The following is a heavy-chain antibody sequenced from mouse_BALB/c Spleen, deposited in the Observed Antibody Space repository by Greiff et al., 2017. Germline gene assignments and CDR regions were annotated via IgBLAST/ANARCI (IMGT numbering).Heavy chain of an antibody. D-gene: IGHD1-1*01. CDR3: ARRGRDGSSYCAMDY. CDR1: GDSITSGY. V-gene: IGHV3-8*02. J-gene: IGHJ4*01. Sequence: DVKLQESGPSLVKPSQTLSLTCSVTGDSITSGYWNWIRKFPGNKLEYMGYISYSGSTYYNPSLKSRISITRDTSKNQYYLQLNSVTTEDTATYYCARRGRDGSSYCAMDYWGQGTSVTVSS. CDR2: ISYSGST.